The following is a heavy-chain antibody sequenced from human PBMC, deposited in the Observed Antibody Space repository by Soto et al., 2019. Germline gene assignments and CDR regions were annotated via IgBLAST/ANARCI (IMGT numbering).Heavy chain of an antibody. D-gene: IGHD2-21*01. Sequence: XSVKVSCKASGYTFTSYGISWVRQAPGQGLEWMGWISAYNGKTNYAQKLQGRVTMTTDTSTSTAYMELWSLRSDDTAAYYCARDKDVPYCSGDCYTPGYWGQGTLVTVSS. V-gene: IGHV1-18*04. CDR1: GYTFTSYG. CDR2: ISAYNGKT. CDR3: ARDKDVPYCSGDCYTPGY. J-gene: IGHJ1*01.